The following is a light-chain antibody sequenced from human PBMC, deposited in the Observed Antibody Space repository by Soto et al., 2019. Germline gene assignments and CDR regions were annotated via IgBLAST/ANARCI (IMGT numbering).Light chain of an antibody. Sequence: DIQMTQSPSTLSASVGERVTITCRASQSVSNWLAWYQQKPGKAPKLLIYTASNLQSGVPSRFSGSGSGTDFTLTISSLQPEDFATYYCQQTNSFPITFGQGTRLEIK. CDR1: QSVSNW. CDR3: QQTNSFPIT. CDR2: TAS. J-gene: IGKJ5*01. V-gene: IGKV1-12*01.